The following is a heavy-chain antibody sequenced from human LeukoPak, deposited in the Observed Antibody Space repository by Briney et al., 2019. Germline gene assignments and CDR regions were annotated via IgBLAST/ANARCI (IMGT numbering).Heavy chain of an antibody. D-gene: IGHD6-19*01. V-gene: IGHV3-23*01. CDR3: AKKGDSGWVFDY. Sequence: GGSLXXSXXASGXTFSSYAMSWVRQAPGKGLEWVSGISGSGGSTHYADSVKGQFTISRDNSKNTLWLQMNSLRAEDTALYYCAKKGDSGWVFDYWGQGTLVTVSS. CDR2: ISGSGGST. CDR1: GXTFSSYA. J-gene: IGHJ4*02.